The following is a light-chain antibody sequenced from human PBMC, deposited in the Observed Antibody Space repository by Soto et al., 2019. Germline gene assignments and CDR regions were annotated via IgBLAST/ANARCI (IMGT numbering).Light chain of an antibody. J-gene: IGLJ1*01. CDR1: ASDIGGYTF. CDR2: DVN. Sequence: QSALTQPPSASGSPGQSVAISCTGTASDIGGYTFVSWYQQHPGKAPKPLIYDVNKRPSGVPDRVPGSKSGNTASLTVSGLQAEHEADYYCSAHGGTNPYVFGTGTKVTV. V-gene: IGLV2-8*01. CDR3: SAHGGTNPYV.